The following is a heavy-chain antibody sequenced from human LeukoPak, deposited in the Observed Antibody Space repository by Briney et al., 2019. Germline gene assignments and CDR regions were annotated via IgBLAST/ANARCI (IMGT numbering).Heavy chain of an antibody. CDR3: ARGQPQQDDAFDI. CDR1: GFTFSSYE. CDR2: ISSSGSTI. Sequence: GGSLRLSCAASGFTFSSYEMNWVRQAPGKGLEWVSYISSSGSTIYYADSVKGRFTISRDNAKNSLYLQMNSLRAEDTAVYYCARGQPQQDDAFDIWGQGTMVTVSS. V-gene: IGHV3-48*03. J-gene: IGHJ3*02. D-gene: IGHD6-13*01.